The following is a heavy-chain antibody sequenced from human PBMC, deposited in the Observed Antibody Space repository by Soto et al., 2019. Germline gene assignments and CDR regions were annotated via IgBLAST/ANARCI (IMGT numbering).Heavy chain of an antibody. CDR2: IYPGDSDT. Sequence: GESLKISCKGSGYSFTTYWIGWVRQVPGKGLEWMGIIYPGDSDTRYSPSFQGQVTISADKSISTAYLQWSSLKASDTAMYYCARQGGYSYGPQPDGTDYWGQGTLVTVSS. CDR3: ARQGGYSYGPQPDGTDY. CDR1: GYSFTTYW. J-gene: IGHJ4*02. V-gene: IGHV5-51*01. D-gene: IGHD5-18*01.